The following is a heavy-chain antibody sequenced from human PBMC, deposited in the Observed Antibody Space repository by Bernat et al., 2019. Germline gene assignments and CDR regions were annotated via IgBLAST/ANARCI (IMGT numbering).Heavy chain of an antibody. J-gene: IGHJ6*02. Sequence: QVQPVESGGGVVQPGRSLRPSCAASGFTFSSYGMHWVRQAPGKGLEWVAVIWYDGRNKYYADSVKGRFTISRDNSKNTLFLQMNSLTAEDTAGYYCAGGVGYSSGWYDPWVDYYGMDVWGQGTTVTV. V-gene: IGHV3-33*01. CDR1: GFTFSSYG. CDR3: AGGVGYSSGWYDPWVDYYGMDV. CDR2: IWYDGRNK. D-gene: IGHD6-19*01.